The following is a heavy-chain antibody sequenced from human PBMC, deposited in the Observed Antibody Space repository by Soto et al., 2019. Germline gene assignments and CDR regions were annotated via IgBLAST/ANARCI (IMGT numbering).Heavy chain of an antibody. Sequence: SETLSLTCAVSGGSISGTTYSWSWIRQPPGKGMEWIGYIYDSGNTYYNPSLKSQFSISVDRSKNQFSLKLSSVTAADTAVYYCARGQGAAAGHSNFDYWGQGALVTVSS. CDR2: IYDSGNT. D-gene: IGHD6-13*01. CDR3: ARGQGAAAGHSNFDY. J-gene: IGHJ4*02. CDR1: GGSISGTTYS. V-gene: IGHV4-30-2*01.